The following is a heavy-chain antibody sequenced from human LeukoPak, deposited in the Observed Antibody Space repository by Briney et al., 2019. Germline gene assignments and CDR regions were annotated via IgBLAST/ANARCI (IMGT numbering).Heavy chain of an antibody. Sequence: GASVKVSCKASGYTFTSYYMHWVRQAPGQGLEWMGIINPSGGSTSYAQKFQGRVTMTRDMSTSTVYMELSSLRSEDTAVYYCARGPHPLYYYDSSGYAYFDYWGQGTLVTVSS. V-gene: IGHV1-46*01. J-gene: IGHJ4*02. CDR1: GYTFTSYY. CDR2: INPSGGST. D-gene: IGHD3-22*01. CDR3: ARGPHPLYYYDSSGYAYFDY.